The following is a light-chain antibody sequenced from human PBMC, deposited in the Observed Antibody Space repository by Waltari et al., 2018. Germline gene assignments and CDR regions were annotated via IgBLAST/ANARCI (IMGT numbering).Light chain of an antibody. V-gene: IGKV6D-21*02. J-gene: IGKJ2*01. CDR3: LQTSSLPYS. CDR1: QSIGSS. Sequence: VLTQSPDFQSVTPKEKVTITCRAGQSIGSSLLGYQQKPYQSPKLLIQYGSQSVSGVPSRFRGGGSGAEFTLTINGLEAEDSAVYYCLQTSSLPYSFGRGTKLEIK. CDR2: YGS.